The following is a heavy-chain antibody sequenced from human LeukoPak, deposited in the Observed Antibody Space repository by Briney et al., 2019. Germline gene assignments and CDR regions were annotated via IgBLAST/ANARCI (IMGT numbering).Heavy chain of an antibody. V-gene: IGHV1-69-2*01. CDR3: ATRGATTGGDY. Sequence: ASVKVSCKVSGYTFTDYYMHWVQQAPGKGLEWMGLVDTEDGETIYAEKFQGRVTITADTSTDTAYMELSSLRSEDTAVYYCATRGATTGGDYWGQGTLVTVSS. J-gene: IGHJ4*02. CDR2: VDTEDGET. CDR1: GYTFTDYY. D-gene: IGHD1-26*01.